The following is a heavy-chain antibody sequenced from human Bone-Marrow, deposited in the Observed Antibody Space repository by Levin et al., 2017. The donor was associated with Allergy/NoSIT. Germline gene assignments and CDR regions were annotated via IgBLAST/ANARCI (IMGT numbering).Heavy chain of an antibody. Sequence: GGSLRLSCAASGFTFSDNAMSWVRQAPGKGLEWVSGISRSGDNTYYADSAKGRFTISRDNSKNTLYLQMNSLRAEDTAVYYCATRWWEDPRGAFDIWGQGTMV. CDR3: ATRWWEDPRGAFDI. V-gene: IGHV3-23*01. CDR2: ISRSGDNT. CDR1: GFTFSDNA. J-gene: IGHJ3*02. D-gene: IGHD1-26*01.